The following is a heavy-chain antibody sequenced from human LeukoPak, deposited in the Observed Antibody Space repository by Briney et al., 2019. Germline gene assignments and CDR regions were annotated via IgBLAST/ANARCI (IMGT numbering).Heavy chain of an antibody. J-gene: IGHJ4*02. D-gene: IGHD1-14*01. V-gene: IGHV4-39*01. Sequence: PSDTLSLTCTVSGGSIISSGYYWGWIRQPPGKGLEWIASIYYEGRTLYNPSLKSRVTISIDTSASQFSLRLTSMTAPDTAVYYCARLGLKTTGTIYWGQGILVTVSS. CDR2: IYYEGRT. CDR1: GGSIISSGYY. CDR3: ARLGLKTTGTIY.